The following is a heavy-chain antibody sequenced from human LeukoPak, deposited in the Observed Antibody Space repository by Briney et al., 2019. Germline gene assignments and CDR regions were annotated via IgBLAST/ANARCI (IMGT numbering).Heavy chain of an antibody. CDR2: IKQDGSEK. D-gene: IGHD3-16*01. CDR3: ARDLVWGAALDY. CDR1: GFTFSSYW. J-gene: IGHJ4*02. V-gene: IGHV3-7*01. Sequence: GSLSLSCAASGFTFSSYWMSWVRRAPGKGLEWVANIKQDGSEKYYVDSVKGRFTISRDDAKNSLYLQMNSLRAEDTAVYYCARDLVWGAALDYWGQGTLVTVSS.